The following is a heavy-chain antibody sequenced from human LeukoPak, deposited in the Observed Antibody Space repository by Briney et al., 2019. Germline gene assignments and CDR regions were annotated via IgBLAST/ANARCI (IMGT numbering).Heavy chain of an antibody. D-gene: IGHD3-10*01. J-gene: IGHJ6*03. V-gene: IGHV4-59*01. CDR2: MYYRGNT. CDR3: ARLTMVRGKSYYYYMDV. CDR1: GGSISSYY. Sequence: SETLSLTCTVSGGSISSYYWSWIRQPPGKGLEWIGYMYYRGNTNYDPSLKSRVTISIDTPNNQFSLKLSSVTAADTAVYYCARLTMVRGKSYYYYMDVWGKGTTVTVSS.